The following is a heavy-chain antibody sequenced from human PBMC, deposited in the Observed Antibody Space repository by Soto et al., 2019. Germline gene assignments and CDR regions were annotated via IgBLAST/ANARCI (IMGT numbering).Heavy chain of an antibody. Sequence: GASVKVSCKASGGTFSSYAISWVRQAPGQGLEWMGGIIPIFGTANYAQKFQGRVTITADESTSTAYMELSSLRSEDTAVYYCAREQTTVVISLGYGAFDIWGQGTIITVTS. CDR1: GGTFSSYA. J-gene: IGHJ3*02. D-gene: IGHD4-17*01. CDR2: IIPIFGTA. CDR3: AREQTTVVISLGYGAFDI. V-gene: IGHV1-69*13.